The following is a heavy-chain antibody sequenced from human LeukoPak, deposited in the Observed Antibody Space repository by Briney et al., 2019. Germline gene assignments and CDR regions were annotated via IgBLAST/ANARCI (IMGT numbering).Heavy chain of an antibody. CDR3: ASRSSSWLNDAFDI. CDR1: GFTVSSNY. V-gene: IGHV3-53*01. CDR2: IYSGGST. Sequence: GGSLRLSCAASGFTVSSNYTSWVRQAPGKGLEWVSVIYSGGSTYYADSVKGRFTISRDNSKNTLYLQMNSLRAEDTAVYYCASRSSSWLNDAFDIWGQGTMVTVSS. J-gene: IGHJ3*02. D-gene: IGHD6-13*01.